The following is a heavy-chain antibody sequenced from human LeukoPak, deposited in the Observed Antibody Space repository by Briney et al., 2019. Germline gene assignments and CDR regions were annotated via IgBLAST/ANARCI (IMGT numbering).Heavy chain of an antibody. J-gene: IGHJ6*02. Sequence: PGGSLRLSCAASGFTFSDYYMSWIRQAPGKGLEWVSHISSSRSYTNYADSVKRRFTISRDNAKNSLYLQMNGLRAEDTAVYYCARDCSSTSCYVFWEPGYGMDVWGQGTTVTVSS. D-gene: IGHD2-2*01. CDR2: ISSSRSYT. CDR3: ARDCSSTSCYVFWEPGYGMDV. V-gene: IGHV3-11*06. CDR1: GFTFSDYY.